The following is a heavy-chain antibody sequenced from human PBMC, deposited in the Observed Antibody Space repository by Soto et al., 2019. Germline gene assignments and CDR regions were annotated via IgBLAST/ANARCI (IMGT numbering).Heavy chain of an antibody. Sequence: SETLSLTCAVYGGSFSGYYWSWIRQPPGKGLEWIGEINHSGSTNYNPSLKSRVTISVDTSKNQFSLKLSSVTAADTAVYYCARGDTVTTSSGAFDIWGQGTMVT. J-gene: IGHJ3*02. V-gene: IGHV4-34*01. CDR3: ARGDTVTTSSGAFDI. D-gene: IGHD4-17*01. CDR1: GGSFSGYY. CDR2: INHSGST.